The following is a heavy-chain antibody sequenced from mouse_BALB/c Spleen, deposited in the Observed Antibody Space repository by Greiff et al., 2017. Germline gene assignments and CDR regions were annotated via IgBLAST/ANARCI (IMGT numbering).Heavy chain of an antibody. CDR1: GYSFTGYY. D-gene: IGHD1-1*01. V-gene: IGHV1-26*01. Sequence: EVQLQQSGPELVKPGASVKISCKASGYSFTGYYMHWVKQSHVKSLEWIGLINPYNGATSYNQNFKDKASLTVDKSSSTAYMELHSLTSEDSAVYYCARDYGSSLVPDYWGQGTTLTVSS. CDR3: ARDYGSSLVPDY. J-gene: IGHJ2*01. CDR2: INPYNGAT.